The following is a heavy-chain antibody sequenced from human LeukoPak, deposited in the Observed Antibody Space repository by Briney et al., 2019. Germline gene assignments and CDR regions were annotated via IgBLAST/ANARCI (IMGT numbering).Heavy chain of an antibody. D-gene: IGHD3-10*01. Sequence: SETLSLTCTVSGGSISSSSYYWGWIRQPPGKGLEWIGSIYYSGSTYYNPSLKSRVTISADTSKNQFSLKLSSVTAADTAVYYCARQLLWFGELLYWFDPWGQGTLVTVSS. J-gene: IGHJ5*02. CDR1: GGSISSSSYY. CDR2: IYYSGST. V-gene: IGHV4-39*01. CDR3: ARQLLWFGELLYWFDP.